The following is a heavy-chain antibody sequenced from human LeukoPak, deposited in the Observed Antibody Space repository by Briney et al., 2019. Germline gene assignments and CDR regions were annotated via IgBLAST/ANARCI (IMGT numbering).Heavy chain of an antibody. V-gene: IGHV1-46*01. CDR2: INPSGGST. J-gene: IGHJ4*02. Sequence: ASVKVSCKASGYTFTSYFIHWVRQAPGQGLEWMGVINPSGGSTTYAQRFQGRVTMTRDMSTSTLYMDLSSLTSEDTAVYYCARDGGRGFNYGQYYFDHWGQGTLVTVSS. CDR3: ARDGGRGFNYGQYYFDH. D-gene: IGHD5-18*01. CDR1: GYTFTSYF.